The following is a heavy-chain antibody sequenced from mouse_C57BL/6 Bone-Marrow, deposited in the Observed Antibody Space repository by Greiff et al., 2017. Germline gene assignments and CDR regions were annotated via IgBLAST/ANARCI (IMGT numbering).Heavy chain of an antibody. D-gene: IGHD2-4*01. CDR1: GYSFTGYF. V-gene: IGHV1-20*01. CDR2: INPYNGDT. Sequence: VQLQQSGPELVKPGDSVKISCKASGYSFTGYFMNWVLQSHGKSLEWIGRINPYNGDTFYNKKFKGKATLTVDKSSSTAHMELRSLTSEDSAVYYCAENYDYDVYFDVWGTGATVTVSS. CDR3: AENYDYDVYFDV. J-gene: IGHJ1*03.